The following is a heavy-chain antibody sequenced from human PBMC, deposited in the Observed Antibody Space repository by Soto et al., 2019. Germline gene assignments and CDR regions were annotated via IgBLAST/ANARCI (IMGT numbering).Heavy chain of an antibody. CDR1: GASMTSSSYF. D-gene: IGHD3-10*01. CDR2: IYYNRST. CDR3: ARVNYYGSEMPIDY. V-gene: IGHV4-39*01. J-gene: IGHJ4*02. Sequence: SETLSLTCTISGASMTSSSYFWGFVRQPPGLGLEWIGTIYYNRSTYYSTSLKSRVAISVDTSKNLFSLNLSSVTAADTAVYYCARVNYYGSEMPIDYWGQGTLVTVSS.